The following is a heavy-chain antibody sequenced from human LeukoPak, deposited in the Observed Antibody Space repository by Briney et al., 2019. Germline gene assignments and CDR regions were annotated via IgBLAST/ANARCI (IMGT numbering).Heavy chain of an antibody. CDR1: GYTFTSYY. D-gene: IGHD4-23*01. CDR3: ARGWPAETTVVTPYNY. V-gene: IGHV1-46*01. CDR2: INPSGGST. J-gene: IGHJ4*02. Sequence: ASVKVSCKASGYTFTSYYMHWVRQAPGQGLEWMGIINPSGGSTSYAQKFQGRVTMTRDTSTSTVYMELSSLRSEDTAVYYCARGWPAETTVVTPYNYWGQGTPVTVSS.